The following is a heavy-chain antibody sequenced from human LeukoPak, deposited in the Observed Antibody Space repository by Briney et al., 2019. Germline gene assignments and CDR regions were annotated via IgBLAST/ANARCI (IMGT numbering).Heavy chain of an antibody. V-gene: IGHV4-4*02. CDR2: IYHSGST. D-gene: IGHD3-10*01. Sequence: SGTLSLTCAVSGGSISSSNWWRWVRQPPGKGLEWIGEIYHSGSTNYNPSLQSRVTISVDKSKNQFSLKLSSVTAADTAVYYCAVGGVYLRGGAEAFDIWGQGTMVTVSS. CDR3: AVGGVYLRGGAEAFDI. J-gene: IGHJ3*02. CDR1: GGSISSSNW.